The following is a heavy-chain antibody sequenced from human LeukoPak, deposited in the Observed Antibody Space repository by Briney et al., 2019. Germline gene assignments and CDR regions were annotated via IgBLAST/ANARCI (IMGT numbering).Heavy chain of an antibody. CDR2: ISSSGSTI. Sequence: GGSLRLSCAASGFTFSDYYMSWIRQAPGKGLEWVSYISSSGSTIYYADSVKGRFTISRDNAKNSLYLQMNSLRAEDTAVYYCARDCSGGSCQNYYGMDVWGQGTTVTVSS. CDR1: GFTFSDYY. J-gene: IGHJ6*02. D-gene: IGHD2-15*01. CDR3: ARDCSGGSCQNYYGMDV. V-gene: IGHV3-11*04.